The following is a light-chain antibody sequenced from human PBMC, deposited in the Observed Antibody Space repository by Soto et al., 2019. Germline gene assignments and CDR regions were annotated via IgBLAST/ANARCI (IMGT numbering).Light chain of an antibody. J-gene: IGKJ1*01. CDR2: KAS. V-gene: IGKV1-5*03. CDR3: QQYNSYPWK. Sequence: DIQMTQSPSTLSASVRDGVTITCRASQSISSWLAWYQQKPGKAPKLLIYKASSLESGVPSRFSGSGSGTEFTLTISSLQPDDFATYYCQQYNSYPWKFGQGTKVEIK. CDR1: QSISSW.